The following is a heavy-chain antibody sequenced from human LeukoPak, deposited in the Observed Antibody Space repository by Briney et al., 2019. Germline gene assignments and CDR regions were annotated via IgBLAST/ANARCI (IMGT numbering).Heavy chain of an antibody. D-gene: IGHD6-19*01. CDR2: ISGSGGST. J-gene: IGHJ3*02. CDR1: GFTFSSYA. CDR3: AEVKIAVAGIRAADAFDI. Sequence: PGGSLRLSCAASGFTFSSYAMSWVRQAPGKGLEWVSAISGSGGSTYYADSVKGRFTISRDNSKNTLYLQMNSLRAEDTAVYYCAEVKIAVAGIRAADAFDIWGQGTMVTVSS. V-gene: IGHV3-23*01.